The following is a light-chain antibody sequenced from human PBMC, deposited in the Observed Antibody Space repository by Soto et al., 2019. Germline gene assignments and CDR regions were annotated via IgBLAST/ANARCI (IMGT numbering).Light chain of an antibody. V-gene: IGLV2-11*01. CDR1: SSDVGGYNY. Sequence: QSALTQPCSVSGSPGQSVTISCTGTSSDVGGYNYVSWYQQHPGKAPKLMIYDVSKRPSGVPDRFSGSKSGNTASLTISGLQAEDEADYYCCSYAGSYTFAWVFGGGTKVTVL. J-gene: IGLJ3*02. CDR3: CSYAGSYTFAWV. CDR2: DVS.